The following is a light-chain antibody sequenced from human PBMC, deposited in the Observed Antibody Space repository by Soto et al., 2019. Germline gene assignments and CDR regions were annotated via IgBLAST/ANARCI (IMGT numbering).Light chain of an antibody. V-gene: IGKV3-11*01. J-gene: IGKJ5*01. CDR2: DAS. Sequence: ILFTQSPATLSLSPGERATLSCRASQSVSSYLAWYQQKPGQAPSLLIYDASNGATGTPARFSGSASGTDFTLTISRLEPEDFAVYHCQQYGSSHLITFGQGTRLEIK. CDR3: QQYGSSHLIT. CDR1: QSVSSY.